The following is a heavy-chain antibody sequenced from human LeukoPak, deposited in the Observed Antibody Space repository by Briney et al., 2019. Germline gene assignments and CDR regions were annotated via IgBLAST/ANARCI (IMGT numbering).Heavy chain of an antibody. CDR2: ISYDGSNK. D-gene: IGHD3-22*01. CDR1: GFTFSSYG. J-gene: IGHJ4*02. V-gene: IGHV3-30*03. CDR3: AGWAGYYDSSGYYRIIDY. Sequence: SGGSLRLSCAASGFTFSSYGMHWVRQAPGKGLEWVAVISYDGSNKYYADSVKGRFTISRDNSKNTLYLQMNSLRAEDTAVYYCAGWAGYYDSSGYYRIIDYWGQGTLVTVSS.